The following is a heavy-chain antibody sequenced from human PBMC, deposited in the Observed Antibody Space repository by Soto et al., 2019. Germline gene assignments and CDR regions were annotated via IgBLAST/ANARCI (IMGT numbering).Heavy chain of an antibody. Sequence: QVQLQESGPGLVKPSGTLSLTCDVSGGSISNNKWWSWVRQPPGKGLEWIGEIFHTGSTNLNPSLKSRVTISVDKSTHQPSLKLTSVTAADTAIYYCATYDILAAYTFDCWGQGTLVTVSS. J-gene: IGHJ5*01. D-gene: IGHD3-9*01. CDR3: ATYDILAAYTFDC. CDR1: GGSISNNKW. V-gene: IGHV4-4*02. CDR2: IFHTGST.